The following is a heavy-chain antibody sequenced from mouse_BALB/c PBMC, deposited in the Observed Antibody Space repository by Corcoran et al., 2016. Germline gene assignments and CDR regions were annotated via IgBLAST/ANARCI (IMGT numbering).Heavy chain of an antibody. J-gene: IGHJ4*01. CDR1: GYNFTNYG. CDR2: INTYTGEP. V-gene: IGHV9-3-1*01. D-gene: IGHD2-10*02. Sequence: QIQLVQSGPELKKPGVTVKISCKASGYNFTNYGMNWVKQAPGKGLKWMGWINTYTGEPTYADDFKGRFAFSLETSASTAYLQINNLKNEDTATYFCARLSGYGLYAMDYWGQGTSVTVSS. CDR3: ARLSGYGLYAMDY.